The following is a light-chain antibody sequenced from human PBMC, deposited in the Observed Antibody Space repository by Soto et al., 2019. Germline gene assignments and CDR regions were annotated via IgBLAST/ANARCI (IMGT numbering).Light chain of an antibody. Sequence: DIVMTQSPDSLAVSLGERATINCKSSQNILYSSKNKNYLAWYQQKPRQIPKLLIYWASTRESGVPDRFSGSGSGTDFTFTISSLQAEDVAVYYCQKYYSSPFTFGPGTKVEIK. CDR1: QNILYSSKNKNY. V-gene: IGKV4-1*01. J-gene: IGKJ3*01. CDR2: WAS. CDR3: QKYYSSPFT.